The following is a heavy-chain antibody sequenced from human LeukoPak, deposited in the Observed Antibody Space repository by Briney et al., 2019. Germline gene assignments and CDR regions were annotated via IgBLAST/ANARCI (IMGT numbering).Heavy chain of an antibody. CDR2: IYHSGST. Sequence: SGTLSLTCAVSGGSISSSNWWSWVRQPPGKELEWIGEIYHSGSTNYNPSLKSRVTISVDKSKNQFSLKLSSVTAADTAVYYCARSSGYSSGWYDLYFQHWGQGTLVTVSS. CDR1: GGSISSSNW. J-gene: IGHJ1*01. CDR3: ARSSGYSSGWYDLYFQH. V-gene: IGHV4-4*02. D-gene: IGHD6-19*01.